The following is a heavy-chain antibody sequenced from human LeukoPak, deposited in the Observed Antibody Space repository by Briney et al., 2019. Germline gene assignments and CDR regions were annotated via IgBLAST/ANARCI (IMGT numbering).Heavy chain of an antibody. J-gene: IGHJ3*02. CDR3: AREEGVKPRIDAFDI. Sequence: GGSLRLSCAASGFTFSSSEMNWVRQAPRKGLEWVSYISSSGSTIFNADSVKGRFTISRDNAKNSLYLQMNSLRAEDTAVYYCAREEGVKPRIDAFDIWGQGTMVIVSS. CDR1: GFTFSSSE. V-gene: IGHV3-48*03. CDR2: ISSSGSTI. D-gene: IGHD1-14*01.